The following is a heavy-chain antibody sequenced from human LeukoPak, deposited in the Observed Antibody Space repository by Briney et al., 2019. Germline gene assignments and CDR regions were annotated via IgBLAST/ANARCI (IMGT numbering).Heavy chain of an antibody. J-gene: IGHJ4*02. CDR3: ARVVMVIADSRNYYFDN. CDR2: ITGSASMT. D-gene: IGHD2-21*01. V-gene: IGHV3-23*01. Sequence: GGSLRLSCATSGFTFSTYVMSWVRQAPGKGLERVSAITGSASMTSYADSVRGRFTISRDNSKNTLYLQMNSLRAEDTAVYYCARVVMVIADSRNYYFDNWGQGTLVTVSS. CDR1: GFTFSTYV.